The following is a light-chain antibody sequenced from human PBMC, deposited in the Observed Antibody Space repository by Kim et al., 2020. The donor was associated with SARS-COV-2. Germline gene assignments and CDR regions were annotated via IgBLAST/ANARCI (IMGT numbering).Light chain of an antibody. CDR2: DVS. CDR1: SGDVGGYNY. J-gene: IGLJ2*01. V-gene: IGLV2-14*03. Sequence: FSISCTGTSGDVGGYNYVSGYQQHPGKAPNLMIYDVSNRPSGVSNRFSGSKSGNTASLTISGLQAEDEADYYCSSYTSSSTLNVVFGGGTQLTVL. CDR3: SSYTSSSTLNVV.